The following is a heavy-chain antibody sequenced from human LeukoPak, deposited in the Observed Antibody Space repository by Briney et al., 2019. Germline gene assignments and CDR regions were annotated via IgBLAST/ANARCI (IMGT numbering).Heavy chain of an antibody. D-gene: IGHD6-19*01. J-gene: IGHJ4*02. CDR1: GYTFNHHG. CDR3: ARDPTNTSGRYAYHDY. V-gene: IGHV1-18*04. CDR2: VSCFNGDT. Sequence: ASVKVSCKASGYTFNHHGINWVRQAPGQGLEWMGWVSCFNGDTHYAQRFQGRVTMTRDTSTTTAYMELRSLRSDDTALYYCARDPTNTSGRYAYHDYWGQGTLVTVSS.